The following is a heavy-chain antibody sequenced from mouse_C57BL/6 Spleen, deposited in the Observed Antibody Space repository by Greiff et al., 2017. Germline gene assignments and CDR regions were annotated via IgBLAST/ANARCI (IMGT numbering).Heavy chain of an antibody. J-gene: IGHJ3*01. CDR3: ARRGHWDWFAY. V-gene: IGHV1-61*01. D-gene: IGHD4-1*01. Sequence: QVQLQQPGAELVRPGSSVKLSCKASGYTFTSYWMDWVKQRPGRGLEWIGNIYPSDSETHYNQKFKDKATLTVDKSSSTAYMQLSSLTSEDSAVYYCARRGHWDWFAYWGQGTLVTVSA. CDR1: GYTFTSYW. CDR2: IYPSDSET.